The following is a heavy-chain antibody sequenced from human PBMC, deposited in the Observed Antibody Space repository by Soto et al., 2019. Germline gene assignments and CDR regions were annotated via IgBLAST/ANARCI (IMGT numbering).Heavy chain of an antibody. J-gene: IGHJ6*03. CDR3: ARVPAYYDILTGYYSSYYYYYMDV. CDR1: GFTFSSYA. CDR2: ISSSGSST. Sequence: PGGSLRLSCAASGFTFSSYAMSWVRQAPGKGLEWVSAISSSGSSTYYADSVKGRFTISRDNAKNSLYLQMNSLRAEDTAVYYCARVPAYYDILTGYYSSYYYYYMDVWGKGTTVTVSS. V-gene: IGHV3-23*01. D-gene: IGHD3-9*01.